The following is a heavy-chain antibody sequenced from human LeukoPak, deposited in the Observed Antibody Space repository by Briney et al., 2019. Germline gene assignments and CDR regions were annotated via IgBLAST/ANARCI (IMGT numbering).Heavy chain of an antibody. CDR1: GGSISSNY. CDR2: SSYSGST. J-gene: IGHJ6*02. Sequence: SETLSLTCTVSGGSISSNYWNWLRQPPGKGLEWIGYSSYSGSTFYNPSLKSRVTISLDTSKNEFSLKLRSVTAADTAVYYCARDHGYYGMDAWGQGTTVTVSS. V-gene: IGHV4-59*01. CDR3: ARDHGYYGMDA.